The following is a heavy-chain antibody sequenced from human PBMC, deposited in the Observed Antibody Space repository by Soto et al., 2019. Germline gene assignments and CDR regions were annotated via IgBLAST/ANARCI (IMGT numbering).Heavy chain of an antibody. CDR1: GGSFSGYY. J-gene: IGHJ4*02. V-gene: IGHV4-34*01. CDR3: ARAHRYRSGWYAIDY. Sequence: SETLSLTCAVYGGSFSGYYWSWFRQPPGKGLEWIGEINHSGSTNYNPSLKSRVTISVDTSKNQFSLKLSSVTAADTAVYYCARAHRYRSGWYAIDYWGQGTLVTVSS. CDR2: INHSGST. D-gene: IGHD6-19*01.